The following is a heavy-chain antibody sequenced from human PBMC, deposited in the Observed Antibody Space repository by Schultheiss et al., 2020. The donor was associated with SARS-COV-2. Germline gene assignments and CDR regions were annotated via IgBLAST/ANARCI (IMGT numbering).Heavy chain of an antibody. Sequence: SETLSLTCAVSGYSISSGYYWGWIRQPPGKGLEWIGSIYHSGSTNYNPSLKSRVTISVDTSKNQFSLKLSSVTAADTAVYYCARLSSSSWRLGMDVWGQGTTVTVSS. J-gene: IGHJ6*02. CDR2: IYHSGST. CDR3: ARLSSSSWRLGMDV. CDR1: GYSISSGYY. V-gene: IGHV4-38-2*01. D-gene: IGHD6-13*01.